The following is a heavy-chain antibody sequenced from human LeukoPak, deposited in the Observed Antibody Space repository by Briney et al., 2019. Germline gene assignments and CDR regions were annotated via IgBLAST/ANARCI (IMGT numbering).Heavy chain of an antibody. CDR1: GFTFSGSA. D-gene: IGHD3-9*01. CDR3: TRHFDGYFYYYYGMDV. V-gene: IGHV3-73*01. Sequence: GGSLRLSCAASGFTFSGSAMHWVRQASGKGLEWVGRIRSKANSYATAYAASVKGRFTISRDDSKNTAYLQMNSLKTEDTAVYYCTRHFDGYFYYYYGMDVWGQGTTVTVSS. CDR2: IRSKANSYAT. J-gene: IGHJ6*02.